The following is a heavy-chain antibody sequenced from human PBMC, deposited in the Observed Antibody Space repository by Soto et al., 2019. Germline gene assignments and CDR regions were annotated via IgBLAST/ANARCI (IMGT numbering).Heavy chain of an antibody. CDR3: ATVVYCSGGSCLYDY. D-gene: IGHD2-15*01. Sequence: ASVKVSCKVSGYTLTELSMHWVRQAPGKGLEWMGGFDPEDGETIYAQKFQGRVTMTEDTSTDTAYMELSSLRSEDTAVYYCATVVYCSGGSCLYDYWGQGTLVTVSS. CDR2: FDPEDGET. J-gene: IGHJ4*02. CDR1: GYTLTELS. V-gene: IGHV1-24*01.